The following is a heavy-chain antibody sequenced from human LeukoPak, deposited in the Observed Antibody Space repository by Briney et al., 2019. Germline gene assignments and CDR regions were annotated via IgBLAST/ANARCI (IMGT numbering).Heavy chain of an antibody. CDR3: ARVSRRIVVVPAGGSWFDP. J-gene: IGHJ5*02. D-gene: IGHD2-2*01. Sequence: ASVKVSCKASGYTFTGYYMHWVRQAPGQGLEWMGWINPNSGGTNYAQKFQGRVTMTRDTSISTAYMELGRLRSDDTAVYYCARVSRRIVVVPAGGSWFDPWGQGTLVTVSS. CDR1: GYTFTGYY. CDR2: INPNSGGT. V-gene: IGHV1-2*02.